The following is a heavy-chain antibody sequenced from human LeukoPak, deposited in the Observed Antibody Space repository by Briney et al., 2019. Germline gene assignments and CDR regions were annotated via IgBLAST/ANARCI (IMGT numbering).Heavy chain of an antibody. Sequence: PSETLSLTCVVSGYSISNDYYWGWIRQPPGKGLEWIGNIYHSGGSYYNPSLKSRVTILVDTSKNQFSLKLSSVTAADTAVYYCAKAGTTGIHHWFDPWGQGNLVTVTS. CDR2: IYHSGGS. D-gene: IGHD1-1*01. CDR1: GYSISNDYY. J-gene: IGHJ5*02. CDR3: AKAGTTGIHHWFDP. V-gene: IGHV4-38-2*01.